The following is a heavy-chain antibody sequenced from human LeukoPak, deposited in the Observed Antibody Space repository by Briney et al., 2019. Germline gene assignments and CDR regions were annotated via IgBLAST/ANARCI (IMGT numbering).Heavy chain of an antibody. D-gene: IGHD3-10*01. Sequence: ASVKVSCKASGGTFSSYAISWVRQAPGQGLEWMGRIIPILGIANYAQKFQGRVTITADKSTSTAYMELSSRRSEDTAVYYCARAVARGVTNPFAYWGQGTLVTVSS. CDR3: ARAVARGVTNPFAY. V-gene: IGHV1-69*04. J-gene: IGHJ4*02. CDR2: IIPILGIA. CDR1: GGTFSSYA.